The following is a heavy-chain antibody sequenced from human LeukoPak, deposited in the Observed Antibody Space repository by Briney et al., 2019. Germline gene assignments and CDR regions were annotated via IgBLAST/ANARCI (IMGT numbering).Heavy chain of an antibody. Sequence: SEILSLTRTVSGDSISSTSYFWGWIRQPPGKGLECIGSIYNSGRSHYNPSLKSRATISVDTSKNQFSLKLSSVTAADTAMYFCSREQIRGSGSYYYNLFDPWGQGALVTVSS. CDR2: IYNSGRS. CDR3: SREQIRGSGSYYYNLFDP. D-gene: IGHD3-10*01. CDR1: GDSISSTSYF. V-gene: IGHV4-39*07. J-gene: IGHJ5*02.